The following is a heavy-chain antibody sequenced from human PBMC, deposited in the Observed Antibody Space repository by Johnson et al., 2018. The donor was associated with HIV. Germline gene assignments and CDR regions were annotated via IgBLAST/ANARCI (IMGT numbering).Heavy chain of an antibody. Sequence: VQLVESGGGLVQPGGSLRLSCAASGFTVSSNYMSWVRQAPGQGLEWVSVIYSGGSTYYADSVKGRFTISRDNSKNTLYLQMNSLRAEDTAVYYCASKSLGIRAFDIWGQGTMVTVSS. CDR3: ASKSLGIRAFDI. CDR1: GFTVSSNY. CDR2: IYSGGST. V-gene: IGHV3-66*01. D-gene: IGHD7-27*01. J-gene: IGHJ3*02.